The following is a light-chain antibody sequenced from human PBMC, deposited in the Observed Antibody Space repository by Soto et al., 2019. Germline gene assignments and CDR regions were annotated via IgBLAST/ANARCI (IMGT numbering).Light chain of an antibody. CDR2: DVN. J-gene: IGLJ1*01. Sequence: QSALTQPRSVSGSPGQPVTISCTGTNSGVGNYNYVSWYQHHPGEAPKLVIYDVNKRPSGVPDRFSGSKSGNTASLTISGLQAEDAADYYCCSYAGSYVFGTGTKLTVL. V-gene: IGLV2-11*01. CDR3: CSYAGSYV. CDR1: NSGVGNYNY.